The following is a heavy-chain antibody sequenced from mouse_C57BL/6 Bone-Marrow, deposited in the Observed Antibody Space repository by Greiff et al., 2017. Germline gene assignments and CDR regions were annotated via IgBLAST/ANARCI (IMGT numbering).Heavy chain of an antibody. CDR1: GYTFTSYW. J-gene: IGHJ1*03. D-gene: IGHD2-4*01. CDR2: IHPGNSDT. Sequence: VQLQQSGTVLARPGASVKMSCKTSGYTFTSYWMHWVKQRPGQGLEWIGAIHPGNSDTSYNQKFKGKAKLTAVPSASTAYMELSSLTNEDSAVYYYTRDYDYDPYWYFDVWGTGTTVTGSS. V-gene: IGHV1-5*01. CDR3: TRDYDYDPYWYFDV.